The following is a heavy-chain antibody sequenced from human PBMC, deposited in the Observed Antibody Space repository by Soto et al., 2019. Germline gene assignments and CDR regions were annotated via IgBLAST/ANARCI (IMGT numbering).Heavy chain of an antibody. CDR2: ISYDGSNK. D-gene: IGHD2-15*01. Sequence: QVQLVESGGGVVQPGRSLRLSCAASGFTFRIYAMHWVRQAPGKGLECVAVISYDGSNKFYRDSVKGRFTISRDNSKNTRYQQTNSLRYEDTAVYYCARGEREDIAVVIAARPGGYGVDVWGQGTTVTVSS. J-gene: IGHJ6*01. V-gene: IGHV3-30-3*01. CDR1: GFTFRIYA. CDR3: ARGEREDIAVVIAARPGGYGVDV.